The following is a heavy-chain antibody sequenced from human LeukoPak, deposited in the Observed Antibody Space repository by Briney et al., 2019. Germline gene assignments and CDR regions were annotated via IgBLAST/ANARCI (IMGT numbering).Heavy chain of an antibody. Sequence: ASVKVSCKASGYTFTSYGISWVRQAPGQGLEWMGWISAYNGNTNYAQKLQGRVTMTTDTSTSTAYMELRSLRSDDTAVYYCARDRKIAVAASFDYWGQGILATVSS. CDR2: ISAYNGNT. CDR1: GYTFTSYG. J-gene: IGHJ4*02. CDR3: ARDRKIAVAASFDY. D-gene: IGHD6-19*01. V-gene: IGHV1-18*01.